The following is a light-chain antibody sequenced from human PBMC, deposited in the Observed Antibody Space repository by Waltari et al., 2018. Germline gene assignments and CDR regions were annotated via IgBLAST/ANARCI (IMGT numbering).Light chain of an antibody. Sequence: EIVLTQSPGTLSLSPGESATLSCRASQNLNSYLAWYQQKPGQAPRLLIYHAVNRATGIPARFSGSGSGTDFTLTISSLEPEDFATYYCLQRSRWPTFGQGTKVEVK. V-gene: IGKV3-11*01. CDR1: QNLNSY. CDR2: HAV. CDR3: LQRSRWPT. J-gene: IGKJ1*01.